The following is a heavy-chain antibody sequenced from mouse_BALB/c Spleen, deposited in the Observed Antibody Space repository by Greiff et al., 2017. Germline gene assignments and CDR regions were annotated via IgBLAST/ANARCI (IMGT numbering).Heavy chain of an antibody. V-gene: IGHV2-2*02. J-gene: IGHJ2*01. Sequence: QVQLQQSGPGLVQPSQSLSITCTVSGFSLTSYGVHWVRQSPGKGLEWLGVIWSGGSTDYNAAFISRLSISKDNSKSQVFFKMNSLRANDTAIYYCARNWAYGNYFDYWGQGTTLTVSS. CDR1: GFSLTSYG. CDR2: IWSGGST. CDR3: ARNWAYGNYFDY. D-gene: IGHD2-1*01.